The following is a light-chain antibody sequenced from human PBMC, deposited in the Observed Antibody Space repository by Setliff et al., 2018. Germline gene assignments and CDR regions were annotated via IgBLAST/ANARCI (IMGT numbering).Light chain of an antibody. V-gene: IGKV1-9*01. CDR2: GAS. J-gene: IGKJ4*01. CDR3: QQLNSYPLS. CDR1: QDVSSF. Sequence: DIQLTQSPSFLSASVGDRVIITCRASQDVSSFFAWYQQKPGKAPKILIWGASHLQSGVPSRFSGDRSGAEYTLTISSLQAEDFATYYCQQLNSYPLSFGGGTKVDIK.